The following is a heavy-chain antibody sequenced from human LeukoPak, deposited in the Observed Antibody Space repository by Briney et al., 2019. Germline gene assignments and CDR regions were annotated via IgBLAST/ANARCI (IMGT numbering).Heavy chain of an antibody. CDR3: ARARITMIVDY. J-gene: IGHJ4*02. V-gene: IGHV3-7*01. CDR2: IKQDGSEK. CDR1: GFTFSSYW. Sequence: PGGSLRLSCAASGFTFSSYWMSWVRQAPGKGLEWVANIKQDGSEKYYVDSVKGRFTISRGNAKNSLYLQMNSLRAEDTAVYYCARARITMIVDYWGQGTLVTVSS. D-gene: IGHD3-22*01.